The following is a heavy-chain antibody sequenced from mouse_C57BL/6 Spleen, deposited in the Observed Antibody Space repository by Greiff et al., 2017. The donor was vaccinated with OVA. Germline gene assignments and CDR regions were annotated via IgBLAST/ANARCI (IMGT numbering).Heavy chain of an antibody. Sequence: VQLQPSGAELAKPGASVKLSCQASGYTFTSYWIHWVKKRPGQGLEWIGYINPSSGYTKYNQKFNDKATLTADKSSSTAYMQLSSLTYEDSAVYYCARDWDYWYFDVWGTGTTVTVSS. D-gene: IGHD4-1*01. CDR1: GYTFTSYW. V-gene: IGHV1-7*01. CDR2: INPSSGYT. CDR3: ARDWDYWYFDV. J-gene: IGHJ1*03.